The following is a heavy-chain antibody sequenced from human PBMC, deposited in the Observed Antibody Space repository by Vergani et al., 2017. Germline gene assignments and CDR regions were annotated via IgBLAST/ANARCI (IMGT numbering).Heavy chain of an antibody. V-gene: IGHV3-43*01. D-gene: IGHD3-3*01. CDR2: ISWYGGST. CDR1: GFTFDDYT. CDR3: SKDIANRDDFWSGLAGY. Sequence: EVQLVESGGVVVQPGGSLRLSCAASGFTFDDYTMHWVRQAPGKGLEWVGLISWYGGSTYYADSVKGRLTISRDNSKNSLYLQMNSLRTDDTAVYYFSKDIANRDDFWSGLAGYWGQGTLVTVSS. J-gene: IGHJ4*02.